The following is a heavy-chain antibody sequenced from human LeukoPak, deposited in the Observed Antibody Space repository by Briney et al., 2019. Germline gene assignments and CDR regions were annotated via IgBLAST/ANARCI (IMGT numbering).Heavy chain of an antibody. Sequence: PSETLSLTCTVFGGSISDDYWTWIRQPAGKGLEWIGRIYPGGNTNYNPPLKSRVTISEDTSKNQFSLKLSSVTAADTAIYYCAREHHTLNERLLDVWGKGTTVTVSS. V-gene: IGHV4-4*07. CDR1: GGSISDDY. J-gene: IGHJ6*04. D-gene: IGHD1-1*01. CDR2: IYPGGNT. CDR3: AREHHTLNERLLDV.